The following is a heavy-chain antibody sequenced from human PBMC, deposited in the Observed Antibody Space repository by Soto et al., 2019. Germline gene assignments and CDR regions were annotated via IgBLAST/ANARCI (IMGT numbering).Heavy chain of an antibody. CDR1: GFTFDDYA. J-gene: IGHJ4*02. Sequence: EVQLVESGGGLVQPGRSLRLSCAASGFTFDDYAMHWVRQAPGKGLEWVSGISWNSGSIGYADSVKGRFTISRDNAKNSLYLQMNSLRAEDTALYDCAKDYYDSSGWFDYWGQGTLVTVSS. CDR3: AKDYYDSSGWFDY. V-gene: IGHV3-9*01. D-gene: IGHD3-22*01. CDR2: ISWNSGSI.